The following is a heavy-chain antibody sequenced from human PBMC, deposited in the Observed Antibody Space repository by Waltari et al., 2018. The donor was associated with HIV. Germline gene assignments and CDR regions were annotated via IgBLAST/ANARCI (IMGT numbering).Heavy chain of an antibody. J-gene: IGHJ6*02. D-gene: IGHD3-3*01. CDR1: GITFDDYA. CDR2: ISWNGGDI. V-gene: IGHV3-9*01. CDR3: VKDGASTIFGVLNGMDV. Sequence: EVQLVESGGGSVQPGRSLRISCTASGITFDDYAMHWVRQPQGKCLEWVSGISWNGGDIAYADSVKGRFTISRDNTKNSLFLQMNSVRVEDTALYYCVKDGASTIFGVLNGMDVWGQGTTVTVSS.